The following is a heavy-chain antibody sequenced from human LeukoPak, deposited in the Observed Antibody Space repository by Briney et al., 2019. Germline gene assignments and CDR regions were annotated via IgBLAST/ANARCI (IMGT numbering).Heavy chain of an antibody. Sequence: GGSLRLSCAASGFSYDDYGMSWIRQAPGKGLEWVSGINWSGSSTGYADSVKGRFTISRDNSKNSLYLQMNSLRAEDTALYYCARDRYYDSSRRSDAFDIWGQGTMVTVSS. CDR2: INWSGSST. V-gene: IGHV3-20*04. CDR1: GFSYDDYG. CDR3: ARDRYYDSSRRSDAFDI. J-gene: IGHJ3*02. D-gene: IGHD3-22*01.